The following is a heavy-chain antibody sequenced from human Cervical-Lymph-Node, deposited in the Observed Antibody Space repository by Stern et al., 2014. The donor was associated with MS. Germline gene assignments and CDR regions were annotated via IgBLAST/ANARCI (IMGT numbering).Heavy chain of an antibody. CDR2: IIPIVGAP. CDR1: GGTFSSYA. V-gene: IGHV1-69*01. D-gene: IGHD3-3*02. CDR3: AKHYWTGYYYHFDY. Sequence: DQLVESGAEVKKPGSSVKVSCKASGGTFSSYAFSWVRQAPGQGLEWMGGIIPIVGAPNYAQKFQGRVTITADEYTSTAYMELNSLRSDDTGVYYCAKHYWTGYYYHFDYWGQGTLVIVSS. J-gene: IGHJ4*02.